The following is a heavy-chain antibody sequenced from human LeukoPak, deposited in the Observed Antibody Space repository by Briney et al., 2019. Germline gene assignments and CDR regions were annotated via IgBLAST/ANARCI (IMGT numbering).Heavy chain of an antibody. V-gene: IGHV4-34*01. CDR2: INHSGST. D-gene: IGHD2-8*02. J-gene: IGHJ4*02. CDR3: ARSKIWSNRRGYFDY. Sequence: SETLSLTCAVYGGSFSGYYWSWIRQSPGKGLEWIGEINHSGSTNYNPSLKSRVTISVDTSKNQFSLKLSSVTAADTAVYYCARSKIWSNRRGYFDYWGQGTLVTVSS. CDR1: GGSFSGYY.